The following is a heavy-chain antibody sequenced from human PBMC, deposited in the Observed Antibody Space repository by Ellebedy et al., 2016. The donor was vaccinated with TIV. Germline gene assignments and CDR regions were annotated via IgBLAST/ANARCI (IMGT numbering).Heavy chain of an antibody. V-gene: IGHV3-48*04. CDR2: ISSSGTTI. CDR1: GFTFRTNS. Sequence: GESLKISCAASGFTFRTNSMNWVRQAPGKGLEWISYISSSGTTIYYADSVKGRFTISRDNAKISLYLQMNSQTAENTAVYYCATGAYDIWGQGTMVTVSS. J-gene: IGHJ3*02. CDR3: ATGAYDI.